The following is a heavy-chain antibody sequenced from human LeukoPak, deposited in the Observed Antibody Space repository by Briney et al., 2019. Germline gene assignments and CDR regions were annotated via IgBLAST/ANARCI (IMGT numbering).Heavy chain of an antibody. Sequence: SVGCLRLSCAASGFTFSSYAMTWVRQAPGKGLEWISDISGSAYSTSYADSVKGRFTISRDNTKNSVFLDMTSLRVEDTATYFCARASPGVVFNYFDYWGQGALVPVSS. V-gene: IGHV3-23*01. J-gene: IGHJ4*01. D-gene: IGHD2-15*01. CDR1: GFTFSSYA. CDR2: ISGSAYST. CDR3: ARASPGVVFNYFDY.